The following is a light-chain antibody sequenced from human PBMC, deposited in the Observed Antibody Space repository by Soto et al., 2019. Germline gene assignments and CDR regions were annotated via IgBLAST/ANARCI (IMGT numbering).Light chain of an antibody. Sequence: EIVMTQSPATLSVSPGERATLSCRASQSLSSNLAWYQQKPGQAPRLLIYGASTRATGIPARFSGSGSGTEFTLTIRSLQSEDFAVYYCQQYNDWPRRLTFGGGTQGEIK. J-gene: IGKJ4*01. CDR1: QSLSSN. CDR2: GAS. CDR3: QQYNDWPRRLT. V-gene: IGKV3-15*01.